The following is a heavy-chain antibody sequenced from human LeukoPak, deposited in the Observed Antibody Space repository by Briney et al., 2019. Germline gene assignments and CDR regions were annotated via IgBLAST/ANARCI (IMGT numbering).Heavy chain of an antibody. Sequence: GGSLSLSCAASGFTFSSYAMSWVRQSPGKGLGWVSGISGSGGRTYYAASVKGRFTISRDTSKNTLYLQMNSLRAEDTAVYYCAKWKTDSSGWFYYCGQGTLVTVSS. V-gene: IGHV3-23*01. D-gene: IGHD6-19*01. CDR1: GFTFSSYA. CDR3: AKWKTDSSGWFYY. CDR2: ISGSGGRT. J-gene: IGHJ4*02.